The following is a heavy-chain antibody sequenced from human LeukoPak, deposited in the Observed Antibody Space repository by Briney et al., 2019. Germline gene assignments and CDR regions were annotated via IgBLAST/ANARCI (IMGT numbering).Heavy chain of an antibody. CDR2: IYYSGST. D-gene: IGHD6-6*01. CDR1: GGSISSSSYF. CDR3: AREYSSSSDY. V-gene: IGHV4-39*01. J-gene: IGHJ4*02. Sequence: SETLSLTCTVSGGSISSSSYFWGWLRQPPGKGLEWIGSIYYSGSTYYNPSLKSRVTISVDTSKNQFSLKLSSVTAADTAVYYCAREYSSSSDYWGQGTLVTVSS.